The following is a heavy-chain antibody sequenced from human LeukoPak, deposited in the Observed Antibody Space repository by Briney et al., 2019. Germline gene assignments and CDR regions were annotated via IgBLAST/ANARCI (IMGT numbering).Heavy chain of an antibody. J-gene: IGHJ1*01. CDR1: GGSISSYY. V-gene: IGHV4-59*01. D-gene: IGHD2-15*01. CDR3: ARGPGRACFQH. CDR2: IYYSGST. Sequence: KTSETLSLTCTVSGGSISSYYWSWIRQPPGKGLEWIGYIYYSGSTNYNPSLKSRVTISVDTSKNQFSLKLSSVTAADTAVYHCARGPGRACFQHWGQGTLVTVSS.